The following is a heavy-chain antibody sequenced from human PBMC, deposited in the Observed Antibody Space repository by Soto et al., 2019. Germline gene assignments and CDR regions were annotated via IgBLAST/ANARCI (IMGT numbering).Heavy chain of an antibody. D-gene: IGHD6-13*01. CDR2: IWYDGSNK. Sequence: GGSLRLSCAASGFTFSSYGMHWVRQAPGKGLEWVAVIWYDGSNKYYADSVKGRFTISRDNSKNTLYLQMNSLRAEDTAVYYCARGYSSSWYAVGRGYFDYWGQGTLVTVSS. CDR1: GFTFSSYG. V-gene: IGHV3-33*01. J-gene: IGHJ4*02. CDR3: ARGYSSSWYAVGRGYFDY.